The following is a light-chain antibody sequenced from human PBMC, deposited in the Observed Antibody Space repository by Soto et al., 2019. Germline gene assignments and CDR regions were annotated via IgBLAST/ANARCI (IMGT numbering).Light chain of an antibody. J-gene: IGKJ1*01. CDR2: DAS. CDR1: QSVSSSS. CDR3: QQYGSSPRT. V-gene: IGKV3-20*01. Sequence: EIVLTQSPGTLSLSPGERATLSCRASQSVSSSSLAWYQQKRGQAPRLLIHDASSRTTGIPDRFSGSGSGTDFTLTISRLEPEDFAVYYCQQYGSSPRTFGQGTRVEVK.